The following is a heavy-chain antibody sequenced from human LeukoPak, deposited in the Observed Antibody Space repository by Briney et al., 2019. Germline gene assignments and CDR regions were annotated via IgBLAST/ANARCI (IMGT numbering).Heavy chain of an antibody. D-gene: IGHD6-19*01. Sequence: PGGSLRLSCAASGFTFSSYSINWVRQAPGKGLEWVSYISSSSSTIYYADSVKGRFTISRDNAKNSLYLQMNSLRAEDTAVYYCARDPRSGWDAFDIWGQGTMVTVSS. V-gene: IGHV3-48*01. CDR3: ARDPRSGWDAFDI. CDR2: ISSSSSTI. J-gene: IGHJ3*02. CDR1: GFTFSSYS.